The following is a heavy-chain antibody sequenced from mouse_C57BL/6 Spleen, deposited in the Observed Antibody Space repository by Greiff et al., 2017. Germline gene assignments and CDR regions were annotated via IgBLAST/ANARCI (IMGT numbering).Heavy chain of an antibody. Sequence: VKLQESGPELVKPGASVKISCKASGYAFSSSWMNWVKQRPGKGLEWIGRIYPGDGDTNYNGKFKGKATLTADKSSSTAYMQLSSLTSEDSAVYFCARFDTTVVEGYWGQGTTLTVSS. J-gene: IGHJ2*01. V-gene: IGHV1-82*01. CDR3: ARFDTTVVEGY. CDR2: IYPGDGDT. CDR1: GYAFSSSW. D-gene: IGHD1-1*01.